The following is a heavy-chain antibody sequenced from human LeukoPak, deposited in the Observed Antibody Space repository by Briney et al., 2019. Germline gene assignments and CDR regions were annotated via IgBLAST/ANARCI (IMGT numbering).Heavy chain of an antibody. CDR3: ARRYDFWSGYSTQYYFDY. J-gene: IGHJ4*02. CDR2: IYHSGST. CDR1: GGSISSGGYY. Sequence: SQTLSLTCTVSGGSISSGGYYWSWIRQPPGKGLEWVGYIYHSGSTYYNPSLKSRVTISVDTSKNQFSLKLSSVTAADTAVYYCARRYDFWSGYSTQYYFDYWGQGTLVTVSS. V-gene: IGHV4-30-2*01. D-gene: IGHD3-3*01.